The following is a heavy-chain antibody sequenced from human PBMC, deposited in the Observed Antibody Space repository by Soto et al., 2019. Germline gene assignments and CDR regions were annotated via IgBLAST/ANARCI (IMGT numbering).Heavy chain of an antibody. V-gene: IGHV1-69*01. CDR3: AREDDSTGHYSWFDP. CDR1: GGTFNTFT. Sequence: HVQLVQSGAEVKKPGSSVQVSCKASGGTFNTFTFVWVRQAPGHGLEWMGGFVPVFRSANIAQKFRGRLTITTDESTSTAYMELSDLRSDDSAVYFCAREDDSTGHYSWFDPWGQGTLVIVSS. J-gene: IGHJ5*02. CDR2: FVPVFRSA. D-gene: IGHD3-9*01.